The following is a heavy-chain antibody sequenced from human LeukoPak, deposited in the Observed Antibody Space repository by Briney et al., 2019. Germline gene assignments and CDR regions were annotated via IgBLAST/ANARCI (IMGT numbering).Heavy chain of an antibody. CDR3: ARRGLIATINAYFYY. CDR1: GGSISSSRYC. CDR2: IYYSGST. V-gene: IGHV4-39*01. J-gene: IGHJ4*02. D-gene: IGHD5-24*01. Sequence: SETLSLTCTVSGGSISSSRYCWGWIRQPPGKGLEWIGSIYYSGSTYYNPSLKSRVTISVDTSKNQFSLKLSSVTAADTAVYYCARRGLIATINAYFYYWGQGTLVTVSS.